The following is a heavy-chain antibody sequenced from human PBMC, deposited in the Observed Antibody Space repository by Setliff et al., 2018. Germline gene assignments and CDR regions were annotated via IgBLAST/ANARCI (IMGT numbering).Heavy chain of an antibody. CDR1: GYTFTSYA. CDR2: INAGNGNT. V-gene: IGHV1-3*01. Sequence: ASVKVSCKASGYTFTSYAMHWVRQAPGQRLEWMGWINAGNGNTKYSQKFQGRVTITRDTSASTAYMELSSLRSEDTAVYYCARQIDYGDFQYFDYWGQGTLVTVSS. J-gene: IGHJ4*02. D-gene: IGHD4-17*01. CDR3: ARQIDYGDFQYFDY.